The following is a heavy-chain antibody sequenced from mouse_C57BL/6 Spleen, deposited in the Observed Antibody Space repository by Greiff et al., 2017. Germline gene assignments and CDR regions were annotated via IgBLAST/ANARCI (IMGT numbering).Heavy chain of an antibody. J-gene: IGHJ2*01. CDR2: IHPSDSDP. CDR1: GYTFTSYW. Sequence: QVQLQQPGAELVKPGASVKVSCKASGYTFTSYWMHWVKQRPGQGLEWIGRIHPSDSDPNYNQKFKGKATLTVDKSSSTAYMQLSSLTSEDSAVYYGAMDVGLRKDYFDYWGKGTTLTVSS. V-gene: IGHV1-74*01. D-gene: IGHD2-2*01. CDR3: AMDVGLRKDYFDY.